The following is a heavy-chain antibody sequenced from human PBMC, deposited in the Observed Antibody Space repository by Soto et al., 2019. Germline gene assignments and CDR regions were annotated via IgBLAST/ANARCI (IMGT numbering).Heavy chain of an antibody. CDR3: AKGRGGSGSLTPRVDF. V-gene: IGHV3-23*01. CDR1: GFTFNNYD. D-gene: IGHD3-10*01. J-gene: IGHJ4*02. CDR2: ISGGGDTK. Sequence: EVQLLESGGGLVQPGGSLRLSCAASGFTFNNYDMTWVRQAPGKGLEWVSAISGGGDTKYYADSVKGRFTVSRGGSKNTLYLQMSRLRAEDTALYYCAKGRGGSGSLTPRVDFWGQGTLVTVSS.